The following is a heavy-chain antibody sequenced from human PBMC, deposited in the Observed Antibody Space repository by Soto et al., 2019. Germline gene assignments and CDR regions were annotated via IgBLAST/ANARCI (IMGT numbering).Heavy chain of an antibody. CDR2: IYYSGST. V-gene: IGHV4-39*07. D-gene: IGHD6-6*01. CDR1: GGSISSSSYY. Sequence: SETLSLTCTVSGGSISSSSYYWGWIRQPPGKGLEWIGSIYYSGSTYYNPSLKSRVTISLDTSKNQFSLKLSSVTAADTAVYYCARGSSIAGLYYGMDVWGQGTTVTLSS. CDR3: ARGSSIAGLYYGMDV. J-gene: IGHJ6*02.